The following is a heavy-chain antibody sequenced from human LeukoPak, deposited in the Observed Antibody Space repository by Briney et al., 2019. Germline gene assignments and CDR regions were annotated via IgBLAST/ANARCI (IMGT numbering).Heavy chain of an antibody. CDR3: ARGLGANIDY. CDR2: IYYSGST. J-gene: IGHJ4*02. D-gene: IGHD1-26*01. Sequence: SETLSLTCTVSGGSISSYYWSWIRQPPGKGLEWIGYIYYSGSTNYNPSLKGRVTISVDTSKNQFSLKLSSVTAADTAVHYCARGLGANIDYWGQGTLVTVSS. V-gene: IGHV4-59*01. CDR1: GGSISSYY.